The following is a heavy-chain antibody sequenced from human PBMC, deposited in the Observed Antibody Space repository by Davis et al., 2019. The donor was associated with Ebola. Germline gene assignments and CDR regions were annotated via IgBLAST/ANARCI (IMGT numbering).Heavy chain of an antibody. D-gene: IGHD2-15*01. CDR3: ARAVVVAAILNWFDP. J-gene: IGHJ5*02. CDR2: IIPIFGTA. CDR1: GGTFSSYA. V-gene: IGHV1-69*13. Sequence: SVKVSCKASGGTFSSYAISWVRQAPGQGLEWMGGIIPIFGTANYAQKFQGRVTITADESTSTAYMELSRLRSDDTAVYYCARAVVVAAILNWFDPWGQGTLVTVSS.